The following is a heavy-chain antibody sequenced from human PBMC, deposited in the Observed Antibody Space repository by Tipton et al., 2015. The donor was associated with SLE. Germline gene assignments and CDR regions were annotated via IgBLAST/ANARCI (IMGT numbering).Heavy chain of an antibody. D-gene: IGHD3-3*01. Sequence: QLVQSGAEVKKPGSSVKVSCKASGDTFSNYAFTWVRQAPGQGLEWVGGIIPFFGTANSAQKFQGRVTITADESTSTAYMELSGLRSEDTAVYYCAKSRLGFREECLDYWGQGTLVTVSS. J-gene: IGHJ4*02. CDR1: GDTFSNYA. CDR2: IIPFFGTA. CDR3: AKSRLGFREECLDY. V-gene: IGHV1-69*01.